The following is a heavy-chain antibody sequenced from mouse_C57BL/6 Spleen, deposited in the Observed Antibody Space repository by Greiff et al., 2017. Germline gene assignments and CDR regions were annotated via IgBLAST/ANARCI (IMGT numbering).Heavy chain of an antibody. CDR2: ISYDGSN. CDR3: ARDYYGSSFDY. J-gene: IGHJ2*01. CDR1: GYSITSGYY. Sequence: EVHLVESGPGLVKPSQSLSLTCSVPGYSITSGYYWNWIRQFPGNKLEWMGYISYDGSNNYNPSLKNRISITRDTSKNQFFLKLNSVTTEDTATYYCARDYYGSSFDYWGQGTTLTVSS. V-gene: IGHV3-6*01. D-gene: IGHD1-1*01.